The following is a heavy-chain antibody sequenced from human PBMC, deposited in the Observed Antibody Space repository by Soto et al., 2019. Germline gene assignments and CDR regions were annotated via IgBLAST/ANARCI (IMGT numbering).Heavy chain of an antibody. CDR2: ISAYNGNT. CDR1: GYNFTSYG. Sequence: ASVKVSCKASGYNFTSYGISWVRQAPGQRLEWMGWISAYNGNTNYAQKLQGRVTMTTDTSTSTAYMELRSLKTEDTAVYYCTTHYRRYYYATAQYFDYWGQGILVIVSS. J-gene: IGHJ4*02. V-gene: IGHV1-18*01. CDR3: TTHYRRYYYATAQYFDY. D-gene: IGHD3-10*01.